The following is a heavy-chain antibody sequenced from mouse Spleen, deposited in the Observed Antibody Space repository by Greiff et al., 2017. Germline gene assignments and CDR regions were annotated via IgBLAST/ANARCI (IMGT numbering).Heavy chain of an antibody. Sequence: VKLMESGPGLVQPSQSLSITCTVSGFSLTSYGVHWVRQSPGKGLEWLGVIWSGGSTDYNAAFISRLSISKDNSKSQVFFKMNSLQADDTAIYYCAKHYYGTGAMDYWGQGTSVTVSS. CDR3: AKHYYGTGAMDY. V-gene: IGHV2-2*01. CDR2: IWSGGST. J-gene: IGHJ4*01. D-gene: IGHD1-1*01. CDR1: GFSLTSYG.